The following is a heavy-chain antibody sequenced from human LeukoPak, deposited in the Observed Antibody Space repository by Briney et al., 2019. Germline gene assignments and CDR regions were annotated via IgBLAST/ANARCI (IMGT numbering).Heavy chain of an antibody. CDR1: GFTFSSYG. CDR3: ARRGRGAAAGIFDY. D-gene: IGHD6-13*01. J-gene: IGHJ4*02. CDR2: IWYDGSNK. Sequence: PGGSLRLSCAASGFTFSSYGMHWVRQAPGKGLEWVAVIWYDGSNKYYADSVKGRFTISRDNSKNTLYLQMDSLRAEDTAVYYCARRGRGAAAGIFDYSGQGTLVTVSS. V-gene: IGHV3-33*01.